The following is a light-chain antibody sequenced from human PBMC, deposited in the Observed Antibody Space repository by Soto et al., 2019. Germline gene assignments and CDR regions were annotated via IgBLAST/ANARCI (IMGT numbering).Light chain of an antibody. CDR2: TAS. V-gene: IGKV3-15*01. Sequence: EIVMTQSPATLSVSPGESATLSCTASQSVSSNLAWYQHKPGQAPRLLLYTASTRATGIPARFSGSGSETEFTLTLSGLQSEDVAVYYCQQYHNWPPVTFGQGTKLEIK. J-gene: IGKJ2*01. CDR3: QQYHNWPPVT. CDR1: QSVSSN.